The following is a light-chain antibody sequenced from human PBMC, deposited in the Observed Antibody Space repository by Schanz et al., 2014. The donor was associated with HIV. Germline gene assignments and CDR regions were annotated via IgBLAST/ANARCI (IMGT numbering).Light chain of an antibody. CDR3: AGWDDSLKGPV. J-gene: IGLJ3*02. V-gene: IGLV1-44*01. CDR1: SSTIGTNA. Sequence: QSVLTQPPSASGTPGQRVTISCSASSSTIGTNAVNWYQQSPGTAPKLLIYNTYHRPSGVPDRFSGSESGTSASLAISGLQSEDEADYYCAGWDDSLKGPVFGGGTKLTVL. CDR2: NTY.